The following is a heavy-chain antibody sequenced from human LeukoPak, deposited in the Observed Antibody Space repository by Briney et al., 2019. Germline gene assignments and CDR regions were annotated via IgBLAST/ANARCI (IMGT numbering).Heavy chain of an antibody. CDR1: GFTFSRYA. CDR3: AKSFDSSGYSHFDS. V-gene: IGHV3-23*01. D-gene: IGHD3-22*01. J-gene: IGHJ4*02. Sequence: PGGSLRLSCAASGFTFSRYAMRWVHQAPGKGLEWVSGISSGGRTHYADSVKGRFTISRDNSKNTLYLQMNSLRAEDTALYYCAKSFDSSGYSHFDSWGQGTLVTVSS. CDR2: ISSGGRT.